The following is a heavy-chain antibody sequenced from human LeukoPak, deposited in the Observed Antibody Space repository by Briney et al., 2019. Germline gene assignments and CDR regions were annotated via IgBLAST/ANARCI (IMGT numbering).Heavy chain of an antibody. V-gene: IGHV4-39*02. CDR3: ARETHYGMDV. CDR2: IYYSGST. J-gene: IGHJ6*02. CDR1: GDSVSSTGYY. Sequence: SETLSLTCTVSGDSVSSTGYYWGWIRQPPGKGLEWIGTIYYSGSTYYNPSLKSRVTMSEDTSRNQFSLRLSSVNAADTAVYYCARETHYGMDVWGQGTTVTVSS.